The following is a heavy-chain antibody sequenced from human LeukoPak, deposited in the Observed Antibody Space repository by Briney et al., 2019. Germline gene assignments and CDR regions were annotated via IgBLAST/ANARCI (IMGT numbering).Heavy chain of an antibody. CDR2: IFHSGST. CDR3: ARGRKRFLEWLIDY. Sequence: SEXXXLTCTVSGYFISSGFYWGWIRQPPGKGLXWIGSIFHSGSTYSNPSLKSRVTISVDTSRNQFSLKLSSVTAADTAVYYCARGRKRFLEWLIDYWGQGTLVTVSS. CDR1: GYFISSGFY. J-gene: IGHJ4*02. D-gene: IGHD3-3*01. V-gene: IGHV4-38-2*02.